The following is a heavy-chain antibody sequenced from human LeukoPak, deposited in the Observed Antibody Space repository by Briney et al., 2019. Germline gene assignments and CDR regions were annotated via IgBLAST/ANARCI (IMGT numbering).Heavy chain of an antibody. J-gene: IGHJ4*02. D-gene: IGHD3-10*01. CDR1: GFIFSSYS. V-gene: IGHV3-48*02. CDR3: AREGGSGSYFED. CDR2: IRSSSSTT. Sequence: AGGSLRLSRAASGFIFSSYSMNWVRQAPGKGLEWISYIRSSSSTTYYADSVRGRFTISRDNAKNSLYLQMNSLRDEDTAVYYCAREGGSGSYFEDWGQGTLVTVSS.